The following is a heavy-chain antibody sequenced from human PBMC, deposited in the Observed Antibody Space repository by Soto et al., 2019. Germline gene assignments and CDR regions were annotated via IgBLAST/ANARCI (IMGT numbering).Heavy chain of an antibody. CDR1: GFTFSSYA. Sequence: GGSLRLSCAASGFTFSSYAMHWVRQAPGKGLEWVAVISYDGSNKYYADSVKGRFTISRDNSKNTLYPQMNSLRAEDTAVYYCARVYIAVAGMGYYGMDVWGQGTTVTVSS. J-gene: IGHJ6*02. CDR2: ISYDGSNK. CDR3: ARVYIAVAGMGYYGMDV. D-gene: IGHD6-19*01. V-gene: IGHV3-30-3*01.